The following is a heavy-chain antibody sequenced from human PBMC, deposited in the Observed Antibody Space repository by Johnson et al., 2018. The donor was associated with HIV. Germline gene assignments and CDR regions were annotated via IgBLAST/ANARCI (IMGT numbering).Heavy chain of an antibody. V-gene: IGHV3-30*03. Sequence: QEQLVESGGGVVQPGRSLRLSCAASGFTFSSYVMHWVRQAPGKGLEWVAVISYDGSNKYYADSVKRRFTVSRDNAKNLLYLQMDSLIDEDTAVYYCAREGVPAAFDIWGQGTMVTVSS. CDR3: AREGVPAAFDI. CDR1: GFTFSSYV. J-gene: IGHJ3*02. D-gene: IGHD3-10*01. CDR2: ISYDGSNK.